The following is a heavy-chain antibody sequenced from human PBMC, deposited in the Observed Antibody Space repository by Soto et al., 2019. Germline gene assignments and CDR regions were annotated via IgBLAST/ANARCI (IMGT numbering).Heavy chain of an antibody. Sequence: EVQLVESGGGPVKPGGSLRLSCAASGFTFSSYDMNWVRQAPGKGLEWVSSISSSSSYIYYADSVKGRFTISRDNAKNSLNLQMNSLRAEDTAVYYCATGEYYYDSSGYYYYWGQGTLVTVSS. CDR1: GFTFSSYD. CDR2: ISSSSSYI. D-gene: IGHD3-22*01. V-gene: IGHV3-21*01. CDR3: ATGEYYYDSSGYYYY. J-gene: IGHJ4*02.